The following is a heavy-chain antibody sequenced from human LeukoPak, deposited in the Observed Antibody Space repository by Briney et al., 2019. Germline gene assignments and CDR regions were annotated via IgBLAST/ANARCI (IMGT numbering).Heavy chain of an antibody. CDR1: GFTFSSYW. CDR3: ARVQRSSGYYYYYYYYMDV. CDR2: IKQDGSEK. J-gene: IGHJ6*03. V-gene: IGHV3-7*01. Sequence: PGGSLRLSCSGSGFTFSSYWMSWVRQAPGKGLEWVANIKQDGSEKYYVDSVKGRFTISRDNAKNSLYLQMNSLRAEDTAVYYCARVQRSSGYYYYYYYYMDVWGKGTTVTISS. D-gene: IGHD3-22*01.